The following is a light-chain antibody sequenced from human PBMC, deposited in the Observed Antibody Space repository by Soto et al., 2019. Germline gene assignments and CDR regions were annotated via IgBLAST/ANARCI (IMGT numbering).Light chain of an antibody. CDR1: QSVGSN. Sequence: DIVMTQSPDSLSVSPGERATLSCRASQSVGSNLAWFQQKPGQAPRLLIYRASTRATGIPAKFSGSGSGTEFTLTISSLQSEDFAVYYCQQYGSSPQTFGQGTKVDIK. CDR3: QQYGSSPQT. J-gene: IGKJ1*01. CDR2: RAS. V-gene: IGKV3-15*01.